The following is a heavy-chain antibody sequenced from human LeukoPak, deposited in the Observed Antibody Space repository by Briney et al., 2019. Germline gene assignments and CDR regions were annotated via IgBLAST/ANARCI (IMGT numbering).Heavy chain of an antibody. D-gene: IGHD2-15*01. Sequence: SETLSLTCTVSGYSISSVYYWGCIRQPPGKGLEWIGSIYHSGNTYYNPSLKSRVTISVDTSRNQFSLKLSSVTAADTAVYYCARFGGGGSLSYMDVWGKGTTVTVSS. CDR2: IYHSGNT. J-gene: IGHJ6*03. CDR1: GYSISSVYY. CDR3: ARFGGGGSLSYMDV. V-gene: IGHV4-38-2*02.